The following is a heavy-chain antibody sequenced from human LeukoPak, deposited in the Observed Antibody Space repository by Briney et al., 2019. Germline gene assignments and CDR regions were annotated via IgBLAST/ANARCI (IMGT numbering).Heavy chain of an antibody. V-gene: IGHV1-2*06. CDR1: GYTFTGYY. J-gene: IGHJ4*02. CDR2: INPNSGGT. CDR3: ARDHCGGDCYNDY. Sequence: ASVKVSCXASGYTFTGYYMHWVRPAPGQGLEWIGRINPNSGGTNYAQKFQGRVTMTRDTSISTSYMELSRLRSDDTAVYYCARDHCGGDCYNDYWGQGTLVTVSS. D-gene: IGHD2-21*01.